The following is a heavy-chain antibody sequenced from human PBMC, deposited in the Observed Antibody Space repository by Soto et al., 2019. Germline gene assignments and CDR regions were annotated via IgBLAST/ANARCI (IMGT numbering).Heavy chain of an antibody. CDR3: ARMDSYGWYIRGHLDH. CDR2: VGRIASVT. V-gene: IGHV3-23*01. J-gene: IGHJ4*02. Sequence: DVLLLQSGGRLIQPGGSVRLSCEASGFTFGDYAMTWVRQAPGRGLEWVAAVGRIASVTYYADPVKGRFTISRDNYKNVVSLDMSDLRADDTAIYFCARMDSYGWYIRGHLDHWGQGTLLSVSS. CDR1: GFTFGDYA. D-gene: IGHD6-19*01.